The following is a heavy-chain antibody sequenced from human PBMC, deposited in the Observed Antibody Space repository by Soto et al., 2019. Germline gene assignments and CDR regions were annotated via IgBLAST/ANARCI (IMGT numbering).Heavy chain of an antibody. Sequence: QVQLQESGPGLVKPSQTLSLTCTVSGGSISSGGYYWSWIRQHPGKGLEWIGYIYYSGSTYYNPSLKSRFTISVDTSKNQFSLKLSSVTAADTAVYYCARASYCSSTSCYMGNWFDPWGQGTLVTVSS. CDR2: IYYSGST. D-gene: IGHD2-2*02. J-gene: IGHJ5*02. CDR3: ARASYCSSTSCYMGNWFDP. CDR1: GGSISSGGYY. V-gene: IGHV4-31*03.